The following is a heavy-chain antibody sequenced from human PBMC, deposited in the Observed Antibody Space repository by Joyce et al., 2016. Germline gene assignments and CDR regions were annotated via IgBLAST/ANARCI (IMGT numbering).Heavy chain of an antibody. CDR2: MYYSGST. D-gene: IGHD2-2*01. CDR3: ARARRGVVPHNWFDP. CDR1: GGSISSSSYY. Sequence: QLQLQESGPGLVKPSETLSLTCTVSGGSISSSSYYWGWIRQPPGKGLEWIGSMYYSGSTHYNPSLKSRVTTSVDTSKNQFSLKLSSVTAADTAVYYCARARRGVVPHNWFDPWGQGTLVTVSS. J-gene: IGHJ5*02. V-gene: IGHV4-39*07.